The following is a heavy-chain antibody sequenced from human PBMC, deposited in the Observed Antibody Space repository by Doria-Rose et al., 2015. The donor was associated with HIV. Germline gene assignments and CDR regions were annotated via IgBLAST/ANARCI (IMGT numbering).Heavy chain of an antibody. V-gene: IGHV2-26*01. CDR1: GVSLSSPGMG. J-gene: IGHJ4*02. D-gene: IGHD6-13*01. CDR2: IFSADDR. CDR3: ARIKSSRWYHKYYFDF. Sequence: SGPVLVKPTETLTLTCTVSGVSLSSPGMGVSWIRQPPGKALEWLANIFSADDRYYTTSLKSRLTISRGTSKSQVVLTMTDMDPVDTATYYCARIKSSRWYHKYYFDFWGQGTLVIVSA.